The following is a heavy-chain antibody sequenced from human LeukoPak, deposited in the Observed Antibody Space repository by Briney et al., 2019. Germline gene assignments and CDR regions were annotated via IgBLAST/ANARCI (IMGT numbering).Heavy chain of an antibody. Sequence: GGSLRLSCAASGFTFSSYVMHWVRQAPGKGLEWVAVISYDGSNKYYADSVKGRFTISRDDSKNTLYLQMNSLRAEDTAVYYCAKGFSSSPIDYWGQGTLVTVSS. CDR2: ISYDGSNK. CDR3: AKGFSSSPIDY. J-gene: IGHJ4*02. CDR1: GFTFSSYV. V-gene: IGHV3-30*18. D-gene: IGHD6-6*01.